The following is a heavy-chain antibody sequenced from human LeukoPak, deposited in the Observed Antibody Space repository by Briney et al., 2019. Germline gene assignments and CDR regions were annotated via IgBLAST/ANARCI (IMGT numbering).Heavy chain of an antibody. CDR3: ASGTLLGAFDI. CDR2: INYSGST. V-gene: IGHV4-39*07. D-gene: IGHD3-16*01. Sequence: SETLSLTCSVSVVSTGSSTYLWGWIRQPPGKGLEWIGSINYSGSTYYNPSLKTRVTISVDTSKTQFSLKLSSVTAADTAVYYCASGTLLGAFDIWGQGTMVTVSS. J-gene: IGHJ3*02. CDR1: VVSTGSSTYL.